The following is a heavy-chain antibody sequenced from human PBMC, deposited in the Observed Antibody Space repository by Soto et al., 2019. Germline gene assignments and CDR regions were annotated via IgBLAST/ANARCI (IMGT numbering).Heavy chain of an antibody. V-gene: IGHV1-69*01. CDR1: GGTFSSYA. J-gene: IGHJ5*02. D-gene: IGHD3-10*01. CDR3: ARLLGITMVRGVIITWGMFDP. CDR2: IIPIFGTA. Sequence: QVQLVQSGAEVKKPGSSVKVSCKASGGTFSSYAISWVRQAPGQGLEWMGGIIPIFGTANYAQKFQGRVTITADESTSTAYMGLSSLRSEDTAVYYCARLLGITMVRGVIITWGMFDPWGQGTLVTVSS.